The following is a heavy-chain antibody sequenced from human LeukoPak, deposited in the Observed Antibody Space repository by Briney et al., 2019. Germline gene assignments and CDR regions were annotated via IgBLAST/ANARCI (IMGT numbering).Heavy chain of an antibody. J-gene: IGHJ4*02. V-gene: IGHV3-21*01. CDR1: GFTFSSYS. CDR2: ISSSSSNI. Sequence: GGSLRLSCAASGFTFSSYSMNWVRQAPGKGLEWVSSISSSSSNIYYADSVKGRFTISRDKAKNSLYLQKNSLRAEDTAVCFCARDRLLSFVEAPDYWGQETLVTVSS. D-gene: IGHD3-10*01. CDR3: ARDRLLSFVEAPDY.